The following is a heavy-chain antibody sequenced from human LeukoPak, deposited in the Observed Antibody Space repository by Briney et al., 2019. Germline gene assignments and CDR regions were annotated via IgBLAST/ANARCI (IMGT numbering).Heavy chain of an antibody. Sequence: GGSLRLSCAASGFTVSSNYMSWVRQAPGKGLEWVSVIYSGGSTFYADSVKGRFTISRDNSKNTLCLQMNSLRAEDTAVYYCARGGSYLSAFDIWGQGTMVTVSS. J-gene: IGHJ3*02. D-gene: IGHD1-26*01. V-gene: IGHV3-53*01. CDR1: GFTVSSNY. CDR2: IYSGGST. CDR3: ARGGSYLSAFDI.